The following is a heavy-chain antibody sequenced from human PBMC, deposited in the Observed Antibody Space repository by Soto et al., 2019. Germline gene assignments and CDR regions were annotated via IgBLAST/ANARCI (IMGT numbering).Heavy chain of an antibody. CDR1: GFPLKKYG. CDR3: ARATYNWNHEY. D-gene: IGHD1-20*01. Sequence: GGSLRLSWAVSGFPLKKYGMNWVRQAPGKGLEWVSSISFSGDDRYYADSVKGRFTISRDNARNSLYLRGNRLGAEDTAVYFCARATYNWNHEYWGQGTQVTVSS. J-gene: IGHJ4*02. CDR2: ISFSGDDR. V-gene: IGHV3-21*01.